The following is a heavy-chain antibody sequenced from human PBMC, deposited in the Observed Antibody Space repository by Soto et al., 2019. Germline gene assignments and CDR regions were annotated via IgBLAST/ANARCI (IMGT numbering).Heavy chain of an antibody. CDR2: ISYDGSNK. CDR1: GFTFSSYA. CDR3: ARDRLYSSSWYISFLGLGN. V-gene: IGHV3-30-3*01. D-gene: IGHD6-13*01. J-gene: IGHJ4*02. Sequence: GGSLRLSCAASGFTFSSYAMHWVRQAPGKGLEWVAVISYDGSNKYYADSVKGRFTISRDNSKNTLYLQMNSLRAEDTAVYYCARDRLYSSSWYISFLGLGNWGQGTLVTVSS.